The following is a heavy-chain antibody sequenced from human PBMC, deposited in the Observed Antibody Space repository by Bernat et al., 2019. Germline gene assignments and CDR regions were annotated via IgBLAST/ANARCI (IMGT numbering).Heavy chain of an antibody. D-gene: IGHD3-22*01. Sequence: EVQLLESGGGLVQPGGSLRLSCAASGFTFSSYAMRWVRQAPGKGLEWVSAISGSGGSTYYADSVKGRFTISRDNSKNTLYLQMNSLRAEDTAVYYCAKDQNYYEIIGYVEGDAFDIWGQGTMVTVSS. CDR1: GFTFSSYA. V-gene: IGHV3-23*01. CDR2: ISGSGGST. J-gene: IGHJ3*02. CDR3: AKDQNYYEIIGYVEGDAFDI.